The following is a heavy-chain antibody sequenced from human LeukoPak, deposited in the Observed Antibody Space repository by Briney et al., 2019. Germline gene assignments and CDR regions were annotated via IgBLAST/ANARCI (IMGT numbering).Heavy chain of an antibody. D-gene: IGHD4/OR15-4a*01. CDR1: GFTFSSYA. Sequence: GESLRLSCAASGFTFSSYAMSWVRRAPGKGLEWVSAISGSGGSTYYADSVKGRFTISRDNSKNALYLQMNSLRAEDTAVYYCARRNDFGAFDIWGQGTMVTVSS. V-gene: IGHV3-23*01. CDR3: ARRNDFGAFDI. J-gene: IGHJ3*02. CDR2: ISGSGGST.